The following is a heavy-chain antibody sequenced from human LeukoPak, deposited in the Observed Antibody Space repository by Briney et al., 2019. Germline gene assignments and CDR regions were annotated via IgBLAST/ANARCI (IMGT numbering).Heavy chain of an antibody. CDR1: GFTFSSYW. D-gene: IGHD3-9*01. Sequence: PGGSLRLSCAASGFTFSSYWMHWVRQAPGKGLVWVSRINSDGSSTTYADSVKGRFTISRDNAKNTLYLQMNSLRAEDTAVYYCAKVLRYFDWPEAFDIWGQGTMVTVSS. V-gene: IGHV3-74*01. CDR2: INSDGSST. J-gene: IGHJ3*02. CDR3: AKVLRYFDWPEAFDI.